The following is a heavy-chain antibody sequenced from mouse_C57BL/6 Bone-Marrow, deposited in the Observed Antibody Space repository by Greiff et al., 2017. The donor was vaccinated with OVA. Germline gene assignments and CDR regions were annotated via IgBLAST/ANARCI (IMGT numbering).Heavy chain of an antibody. CDR3: ARNRGYYDYDGGYFDV. J-gene: IGHJ1*03. D-gene: IGHD2-4*01. V-gene: IGHV2-2*01. CDR1: GFSLTSYG. Sequence: VQLKESGPGLVQPSQSLSITCTVSGFSLTSYGVHWVRQSPGKGLEWLGVIWSGGSTDYNAAFISRLSISKDNSKSQVFFKMNSLQADDTAIYYCARNRGYYDYDGGYFDVWGTGTTVTVSS. CDR2: IWSGGST.